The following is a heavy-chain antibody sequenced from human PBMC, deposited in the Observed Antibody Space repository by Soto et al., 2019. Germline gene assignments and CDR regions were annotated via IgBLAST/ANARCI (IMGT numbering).Heavy chain of an antibody. V-gene: IGHV3-23*01. D-gene: IGHD3-10*01. CDR1: GFTFSTYA. J-gene: IGHJ4*02. CDR2: ISGGGDET. CDR3: AKDREAPIY. Sequence: EVQLLESGGDLIQPGVSLRLSCAASGFTFSTYAMSWVRQAPGKGLEWILSISGGGDETYYTDSVKGRFTSSRDNSKNTVYLQMNSLRAEDTAVYYCAKDREAPIYWGQGTLVTVSS.